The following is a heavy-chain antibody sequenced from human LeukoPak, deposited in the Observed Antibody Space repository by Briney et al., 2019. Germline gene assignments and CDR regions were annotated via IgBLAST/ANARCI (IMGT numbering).Heavy chain of an antibody. Sequence: GGSLRLSCAAPGFTFSSYAMSWVRQAPGKGLEWVSAISGSGGSTYYADSVKGRFTISRDNAKNSLYLQMNSLRAEDTAVYYCARDGTFDYWGQGTLVTVSS. CDR2: ISGSGGST. CDR3: ARDGTFDY. J-gene: IGHJ4*02. CDR1: GFTFSSYA. V-gene: IGHV3-23*01. D-gene: IGHD1-26*01.